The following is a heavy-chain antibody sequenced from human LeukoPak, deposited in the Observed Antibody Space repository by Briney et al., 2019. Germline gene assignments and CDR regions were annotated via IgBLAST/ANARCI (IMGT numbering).Heavy chain of an antibody. CDR2: IYPGDSDT. D-gene: IGHD1-26*01. J-gene: IGHJ3*02. V-gene: IGHV5-51*01. Sequence: GESLQISCQGSGHTFTSYWIGWVRQMPGKGLEWMGIIYPGDSDTRYSPSFQGQVTISGDKSISTAYLQWSRLKASDTAMYYCARQSGGNAFDIWGQGTMVTVSS. CDR3: ARQSGGNAFDI. CDR1: GHTFTSYW.